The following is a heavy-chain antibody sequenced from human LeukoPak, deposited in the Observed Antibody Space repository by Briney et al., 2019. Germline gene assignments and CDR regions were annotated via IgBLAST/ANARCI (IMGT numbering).Heavy chain of an antibody. CDR1: GFTFNNYA. D-gene: IGHD4-11*01. V-gene: IGHV3-23*01. Sequence: GGSLRLSCAASGFTFNNYAMSWVRQAPGKGLEWVSVISNSGVSTYYADSVKGRFTISRDNPKNTLYLQMNSLRAEDTAVYYCAKYKISTVTVDYWGQGTLVTVSS. CDR2: ISNSGVST. J-gene: IGHJ4*02. CDR3: AKYKISTVTVDY.